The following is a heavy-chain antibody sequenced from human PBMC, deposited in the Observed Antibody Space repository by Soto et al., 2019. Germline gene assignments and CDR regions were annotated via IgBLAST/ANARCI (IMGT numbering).Heavy chain of an antibody. V-gene: IGHV1-18*01. Sequence: ASVKVSCKASGYTFTSYGISWVRQAPGQGLEWMGWISAYNGNTNYAQKLQGRVTMTTDTSTSTAYMELRSLRSDDTAVYYCARDLGDIVVVVAATFAFDIWGQGTMVTVSS. CDR3: ARDLGDIVVVVAATFAFDI. CDR1: GYTFTSYG. J-gene: IGHJ3*02. CDR2: ISAYNGNT. D-gene: IGHD2-15*01.